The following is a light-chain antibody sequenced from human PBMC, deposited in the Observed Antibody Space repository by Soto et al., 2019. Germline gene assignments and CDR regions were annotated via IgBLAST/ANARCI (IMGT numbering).Light chain of an antibody. V-gene: IGLV2-14*03. CDR3: SSYTGRIS. Sequence: QSALTQPASVSGSPGQSITISCTGTSSDVGGYDFLSWYQHRPGKAPKLIIYDVTYRPGGVSSRFSGSRSGNTASLIISGLQAEDEADYYCSSYTGRISFGGGTKLTVL. CDR1: SSDVGGYDF. CDR2: DVT. J-gene: IGLJ2*01.